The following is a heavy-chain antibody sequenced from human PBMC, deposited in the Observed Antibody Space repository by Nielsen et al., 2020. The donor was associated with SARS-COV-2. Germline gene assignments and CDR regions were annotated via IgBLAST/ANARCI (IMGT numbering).Heavy chain of an antibody. CDR3: TRVAYVSYYFDY. D-gene: IGHD3-10*02. Sequence: GGSLRLSCTASGFSFGDYSMTWVRQAPGKGLEWVGLIWSKAYGGTTEYAASVKGRFTISRDDSKNTAYLQMSSLKTEDTAVYYCTRVAYVSYYFDYWGQGSLVTVSS. CDR1: GFSFGDYS. V-gene: IGHV3-49*04. J-gene: IGHJ4*02. CDR2: IWSKAYGGTT.